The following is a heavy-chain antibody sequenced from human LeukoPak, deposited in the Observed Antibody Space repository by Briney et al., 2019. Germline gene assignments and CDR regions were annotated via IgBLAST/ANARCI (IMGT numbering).Heavy chain of an antibody. D-gene: IGHD2-15*01. CDR2: ISGSGATT. J-gene: IGHJ4*02. CDR1: EFILSNYG. V-gene: IGHV3-23*01. CDR3: AKDKATVAAKGPFDY. Sequence: GGSLRLSCAASEFILSNYGMTWVRQAPGKGLEWVSSISGSGATTYYADSVKGRFTISRDNSKNSLSLQFDSLRAEDTAVYYCAKDKATVAAKGPFDYWGQGTLVTVSS.